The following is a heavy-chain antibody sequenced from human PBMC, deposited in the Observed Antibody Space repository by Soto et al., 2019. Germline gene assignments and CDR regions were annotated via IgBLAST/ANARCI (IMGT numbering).Heavy chain of an antibody. CDR3: ARIVYDSSGYNRYFDY. D-gene: IGHD3-22*01. Sequence: QVQLVQSGAEEKKPGASVSVSCTASGYTFSSNAIHWVRQAPGQRLEWMGWINPAYGNTKYSQKLQGRLTITRDTSASTAYMELSSLKSEDTAVYYCARIVYDSSGYNRYFDYWGQGTLVTVSS. CDR1: GYTFSSNA. J-gene: IGHJ4*02. V-gene: IGHV1-3*05. CDR2: INPAYGNT.